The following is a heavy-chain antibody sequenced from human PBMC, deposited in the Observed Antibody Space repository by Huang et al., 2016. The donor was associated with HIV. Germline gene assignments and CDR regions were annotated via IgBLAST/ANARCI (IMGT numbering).Heavy chain of an antibody. D-gene: IGHD1-26*01. CDR2: SSGYNGNT. J-gene: IGHJ4*02. Sequence: QVQLVQSGAEVKKPGASVKVSCKASGNTFSGYGISWGRQAPGTGLEWMGWSSGYNGNTNYVENLQGRVTMTTDTSTSTAYMELRSLRSDDTAVYYCARDRRPYSGSYLGYWGQGTLVTVSS. V-gene: IGHV1-18*04. CDR1: GNTFSGYG. CDR3: ARDRRPYSGSYLGY.